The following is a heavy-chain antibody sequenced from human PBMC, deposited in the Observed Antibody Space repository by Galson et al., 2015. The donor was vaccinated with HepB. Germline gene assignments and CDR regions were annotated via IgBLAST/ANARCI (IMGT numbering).Heavy chain of an antibody. CDR3: ARVGTHGSGNYLSPLYHWFDP. Sequence: SVKVSCKASGGTLITYGVAWLRQAPGQGPEWMGGIIPIFGITNYARKFQGRVTITADKSTRTVYMELSNLRSEDTAVYYCARVGTHGSGNYLSPLYHWFDPWGQGTLVTVSS. V-gene: IGHV1-69*10. D-gene: IGHD3-10*01. J-gene: IGHJ5*02. CDR1: GGTLITYG. CDR2: IIPIFGIT.